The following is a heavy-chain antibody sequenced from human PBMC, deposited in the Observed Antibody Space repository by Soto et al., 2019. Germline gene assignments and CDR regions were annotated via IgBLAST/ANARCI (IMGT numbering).Heavy chain of an antibody. V-gene: IGHV5-51*01. CDR1: GYSFTSYW. CDR3: ARQAVAGNYYYSGMDV. Sequence: GESLKISCQGSGYSFTSYWSGWVRQMPGKGLEWMGIIYPGDSESRYSPSFQGQVTISADKSISTAYLQWSSLKASDTAMYYCARQAVAGNYYYSGMDVWGQGTTVTVSS. J-gene: IGHJ6*02. CDR2: IYPGDSES. D-gene: IGHD6-19*01.